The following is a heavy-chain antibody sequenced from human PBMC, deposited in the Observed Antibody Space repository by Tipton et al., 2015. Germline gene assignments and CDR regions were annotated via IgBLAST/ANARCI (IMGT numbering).Heavy chain of an antibody. CDR2: ISAAAYGT. CDR1: GFTFRNYA. Sequence: SLRLSCAASGFTFRNYAMSWVRQAPGKGLEWVSAISAAAYGTYYADSVKGRFTVSRDNSKSALYLQMNSLRADDTAVYYCAKARGYSYGYDAFDIWGQGTMVTVSS. CDR3: AKARGYSYGYDAFDI. J-gene: IGHJ3*02. D-gene: IGHD5-18*01. V-gene: IGHV3-23*01.